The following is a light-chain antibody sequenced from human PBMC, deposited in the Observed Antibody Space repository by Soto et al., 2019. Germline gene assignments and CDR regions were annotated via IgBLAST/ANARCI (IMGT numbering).Light chain of an antibody. CDR3: SSYTRSTTDV. V-gene: IGLV2-14*01. CDR1: NSDVGGYTF. CDR2: DVS. Sequence: QSALTQPASVSGSPGQSITISCTGTNSDVGGYTFVSWYQQHPGKAPKLIIFDVSNRPSGVSNRFSGSKSGNTASLTISGLQTEDDADYYCSSYTRSTTDVFGTGTKVTVL. J-gene: IGLJ1*01.